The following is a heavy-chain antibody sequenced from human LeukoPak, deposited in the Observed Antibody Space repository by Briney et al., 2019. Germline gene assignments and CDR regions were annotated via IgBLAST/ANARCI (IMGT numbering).Heavy chain of an antibody. CDR1: GFDFSTYA. V-gene: IGHV3-64*01. CDR3: ARGVAEFYWGAFDI. CDR2: ISSNGGST. D-gene: IGHD7-27*01. Sequence: GGSLRLSCADSGFDFSTYAMHWVRKAPGKGLEYVSTISSNGGSTYYANSVKGRFIISRDNSKNTLYLQMGSLRAEDTAVYYCARGVAEFYWGAFDIWGQGTMVTVSS. J-gene: IGHJ3*02.